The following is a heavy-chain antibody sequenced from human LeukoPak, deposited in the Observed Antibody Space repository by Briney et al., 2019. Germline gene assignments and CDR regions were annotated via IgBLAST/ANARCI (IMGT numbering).Heavy chain of an antibody. J-gene: IGHJ4*02. CDR3: AVTATPGHYFDY. V-gene: IGHV4-39*01. D-gene: IGHD2-15*01. Sequence: PSETLSLTCTVSRGSISTNSYYWGWVRQPPGKGLEWIGSMYYSGTTYYNPSLKSRVTISVDTSKNQFSLKLSSLTAADTAVYYCAVTATPGHYFDYWGQGSLVTVSS. CDR1: RGSISTNSYY. CDR2: MYYSGTT.